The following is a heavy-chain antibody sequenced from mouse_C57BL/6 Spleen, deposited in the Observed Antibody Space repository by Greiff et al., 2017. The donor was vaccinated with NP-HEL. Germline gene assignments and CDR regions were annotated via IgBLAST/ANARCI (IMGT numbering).Heavy chain of an antibody. V-gene: IGHV1-72*01. Sequence: QVQLQQPGAELVKPGASVKLSCKASGYTFTSYWMHWVKQRPGRGLEWIGRIAPNSGGTKYNEKFKSKATLTVDKPSSTAYMQLSSLTSDDSAVYYCARWGGYYAMDYWGQGTSVTVSS. J-gene: IGHJ4*01. CDR3: ARWGGYYAMDY. CDR2: IAPNSGGT. CDR1: GYTFTSYW.